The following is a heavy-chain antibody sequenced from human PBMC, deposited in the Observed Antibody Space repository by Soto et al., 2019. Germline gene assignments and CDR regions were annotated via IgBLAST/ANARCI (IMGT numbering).Heavy chain of an antibody. CDR3: ARDTGDGTFDF. V-gene: IGHV1-3*01. Sequence: ASVKVSCKASGYTFSSYAMHWVRQAPGQRLEWMGWINAGYGNTKSSQKFRDRVTISRDTSASTAYMELTSLRSEDTAVYYCARDTGDGTFDFWGQGTLVTVYS. CDR2: INAGYGNT. CDR1: GYTFSSYA. D-gene: IGHD7-27*01. J-gene: IGHJ4*02.